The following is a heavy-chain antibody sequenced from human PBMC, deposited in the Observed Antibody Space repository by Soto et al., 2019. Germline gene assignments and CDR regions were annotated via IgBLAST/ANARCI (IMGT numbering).Heavy chain of an antibody. D-gene: IGHD2-2*01. CDR3: ARALPVAKGGFDP. J-gene: IGHJ5*02. Sequence: GSLRLSCAASGFTGSNTYMTWVRQPPGKGLECVSVIYTAGGTNYADSVKGRFIISRDNSKNTLYLQMNSLRAEDTAVYYCARALPVAKGGFDPWGQGTLVTVYS. V-gene: IGHV3-53*01. CDR2: IYTAGGT. CDR1: GFTGSNTY.